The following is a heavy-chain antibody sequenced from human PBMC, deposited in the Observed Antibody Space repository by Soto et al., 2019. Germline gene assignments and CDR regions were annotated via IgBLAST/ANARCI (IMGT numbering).Heavy chain of an antibody. V-gene: IGHV4-34*01. J-gene: IGHJ6*03. Sequence: SETLSLTCAVYGGSFSGYYWSLIRQPPGKGLEWIGEINHSGSTNYNPSLKSRVTISVDTSKNQFSLKLSSVTAADTAVYYCARVAGYRYYYYYYYMDVWGKGTTVTV. CDR1: GGSFSGYY. CDR2: INHSGST. CDR3: ARVAGYRYYYYYYYMDV. D-gene: IGHD3-16*02.